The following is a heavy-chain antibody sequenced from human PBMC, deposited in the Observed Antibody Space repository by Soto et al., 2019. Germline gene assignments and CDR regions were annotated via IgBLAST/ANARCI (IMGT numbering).Heavy chain of an antibody. J-gene: IGHJ4*02. V-gene: IGHV3-23*01. CDR3: AKADKRTFVVVTAYFDY. D-gene: IGHD2-21*02. CDR2: ISGSGGST. Sequence: EVQLLESGGGLVQPGGSLRLSCAASGFTFSSYAMSWVRQAPGKGLEWVSAISGSGGSTYYADSVKGRFTISRDNSKNTLYLQMNSLRAEDTAVYYCAKADKRTFVVVTAYFDYWGQGTLVTVSS. CDR1: GFTFSSYA.